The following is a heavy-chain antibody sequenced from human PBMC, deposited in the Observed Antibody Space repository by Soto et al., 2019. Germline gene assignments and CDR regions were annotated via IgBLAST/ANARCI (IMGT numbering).Heavy chain of an antibody. V-gene: IGHV3-74*01. CDR3: ARLPNKIPQN. CDR2: ISTDASST. J-gene: IGHJ1*01. CDR1: GFTFSSYW. Sequence: EVQLVESGGGLVQPGGSLRLSCAASGFTFSSYWMHWVRQAPGKGLVWVSSISTDASSTSYADPVKGRFTISRDNAKNTLYLQMNSVIAEDTAVYYCARLPNKIPQNWGQGTLVIVSP.